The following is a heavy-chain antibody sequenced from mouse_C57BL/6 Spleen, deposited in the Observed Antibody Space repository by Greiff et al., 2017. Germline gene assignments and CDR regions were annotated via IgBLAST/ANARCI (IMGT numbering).Heavy chain of an antibody. CDR2: IYPGDGDT. Sequence: VNVVESGAELVKPGASVKLSCKASGYAFSSYWMNWVKQRPGKGLEWIGQIYPGDGDTNYNGKFKGKATLTADKSSSTAYMQLSSLTSEDSAVYFCARSDSNDVGFAYWGQGTLVTVSA. CDR1: GYAFSSYW. V-gene: IGHV1-80*01. CDR3: ARSDSNDVGFAY. D-gene: IGHD2-12*01. J-gene: IGHJ3*01.